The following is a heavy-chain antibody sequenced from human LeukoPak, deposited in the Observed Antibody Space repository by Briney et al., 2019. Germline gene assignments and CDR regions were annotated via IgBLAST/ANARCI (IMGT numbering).Heavy chain of an antibody. CDR3: AGSGSPGHDAFDI. CDR2: MNPNSGNT. D-gene: IGHD1-26*01. J-gene: IGHJ3*02. V-gene: IGHV1-8*01. Sequence: ASVKVSCKASGYTFTSYDINWVRQATGQGLEWMGWMNPNSGNTGYAQKFQGRVTMTRSTSISTAYMELSSLRSEDTAVYYCAGSGSPGHDAFDIWVQGTMVTVSS. CDR1: GYTFTSYD.